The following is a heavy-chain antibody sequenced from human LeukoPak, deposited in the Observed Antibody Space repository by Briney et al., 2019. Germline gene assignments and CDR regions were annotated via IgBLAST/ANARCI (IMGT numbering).Heavy chain of an antibody. J-gene: IGHJ5*02. D-gene: IGHD5-18*01. CDR2: IIPIFGTA. V-gene: IGHV1-69*05. Sequence: ASVKVSCKASGGTFSSYAISWVRQAPGQGLEWMGGIIPIFGTANYAQKFQGRVTITTDESTSTAYMELSSLRSEDTAVYYCARGAWLGYSYVYVSWFDPWGQGTLVTVSS. CDR1: GGTFSSYA. CDR3: ARGAWLGYSYVYVSWFDP.